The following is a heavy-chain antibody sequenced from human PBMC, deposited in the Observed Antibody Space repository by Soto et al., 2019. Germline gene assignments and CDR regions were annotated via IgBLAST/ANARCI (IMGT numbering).Heavy chain of an antibody. Sequence: EVQLVESGGGLVQPGGSLRLSCAASGFTFSSYSMNWVRQAPGKGLEWVSYISSSSSTIYYADSVKGRFTISRDNAKNSLYLQMNSLRDEDTAVYYCARNRGSGSRFNDFDYWGQGTLVTVSS. V-gene: IGHV3-48*02. CDR2: ISSSSSTI. CDR1: GFTFSSYS. J-gene: IGHJ4*02. D-gene: IGHD3-22*01. CDR3: ARNRGSGSRFNDFDY.